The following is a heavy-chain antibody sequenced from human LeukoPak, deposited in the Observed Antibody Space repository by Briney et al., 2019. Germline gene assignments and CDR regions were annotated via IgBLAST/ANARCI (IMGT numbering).Heavy chain of an antibody. Sequence: GGSLRLSCAASGFTFSSYSMNWVRQAPGKGLEWVSSISSRSSYIYYADSVKGRFTISRDNAWNSLYLQMNSLRAEDTAVYYCARDLKAFDIWGQGTMVTVSS. CDR3: ARDLKAFDI. V-gene: IGHV3-21*01. CDR2: ISSRSSYI. CDR1: GFTFSSYS. J-gene: IGHJ3*02.